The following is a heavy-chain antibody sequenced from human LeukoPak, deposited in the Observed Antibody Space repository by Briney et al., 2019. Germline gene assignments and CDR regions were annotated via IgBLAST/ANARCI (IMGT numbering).Heavy chain of an antibody. CDR3: ARERTDIGYCSSTSCYPRYYYYYMDV. CDR2: ITWNRDKI. D-gene: IGHD2-2*01. CDR1: GFTFDDYA. J-gene: IGHJ6*03. V-gene: IGHV3-9*01. Sequence: PGGSLRLSCTVSGFTFDDYAMHWARHTPGKGLEWVSGITWNRDKIGYGDSVKGRFTISRDNAKNSLYLQMNSLRAEDTAVYYCARERTDIGYCSSTSCYPRYYYYYMDVWGKGTTVTVSS.